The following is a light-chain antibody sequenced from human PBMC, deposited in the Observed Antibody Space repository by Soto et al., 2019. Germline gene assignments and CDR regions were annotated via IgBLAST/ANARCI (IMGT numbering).Light chain of an antibody. CDR2: KAS. CDR3: QRYNSYSPT. V-gene: IGKV1-5*03. CDR1: QSISTW. J-gene: IGKJ1*01. Sequence: DIQMTQSPSTLSASVGDRVTITCRASQSISTWLAWYQQEPGKAPKLLIHKASSLQSGVPSRFSGSGSGTDFTLTISSLHPDDFATYYSQRYNSYSPTFGQGTKVDIK.